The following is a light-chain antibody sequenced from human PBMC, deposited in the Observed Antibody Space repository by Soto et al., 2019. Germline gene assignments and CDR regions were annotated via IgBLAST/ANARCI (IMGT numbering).Light chain of an antibody. V-gene: IGLV2-23*01. CDR3: CSYAGSSSYV. J-gene: IGLJ1*01. Sequence: ALAQPASVSGSPGQSITISCTGTSSDVGSYNLVSWYQQHPGKAPKLMISEDRKRPSGVSDRFSGSKSGNAASLTISGLQAEDEADYYCCSYAGSSSYVFGTGTKAPS. CDR1: SSDVGSYNL. CDR2: EDR.